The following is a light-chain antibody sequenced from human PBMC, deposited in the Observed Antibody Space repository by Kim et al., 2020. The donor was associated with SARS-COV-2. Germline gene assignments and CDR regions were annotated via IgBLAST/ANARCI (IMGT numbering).Light chain of an antibody. CDR1: SLRGYY. Sequence: VALGQPVRITCQGDSLRGYYATWYQQKPGQAPILVIYGKNNRPSGIPDRFSGSSSGNTASLTITGTQAGDEADYYCNSRDSNDNVVFGGGTQLTVL. J-gene: IGLJ2*01. CDR2: GKN. CDR3: NSRDSNDNVV. V-gene: IGLV3-19*01.